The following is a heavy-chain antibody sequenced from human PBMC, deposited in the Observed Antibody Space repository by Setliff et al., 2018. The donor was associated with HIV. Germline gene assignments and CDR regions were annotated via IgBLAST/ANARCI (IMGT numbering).Heavy chain of an antibody. V-gene: IGHV1-46*03. D-gene: IGHD3-22*01. CDR1: GYTFTSNY. CDR2: INPSGGST. J-gene: IGHJ4*02. CDR3: ARDDYDSSGYYYGEVVY. Sequence: ASVKVSCKASGYTFTSNYMHWVRQAPGQGLEWMGIINPSGGSTSYAQKFQGRVTMTRDTSTSTVYMELSSLRSEDTAVYYCARDDYDSSGYYYGEVVYWGQGTLVTVSS.